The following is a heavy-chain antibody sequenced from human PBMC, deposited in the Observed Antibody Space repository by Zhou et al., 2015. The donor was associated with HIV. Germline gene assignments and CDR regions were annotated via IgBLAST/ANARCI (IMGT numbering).Heavy chain of an antibody. V-gene: IGHV1-69*01. J-gene: IGHJ3*02. CDR3: ARQGAYDSGDYYGAFDI. CDR2: ITPLFDIE. CDR1: GGTLSGSD. D-gene: IGHD3-22*01. Sequence: QVQLVQSGAEVKKPGSSVKVSCKASGGTLSGSDISWVRQAPGQGLEWMGGITPLFDIEEYAEKFRGRLTITVDESTGAAYMDLSSLRSDDSAVYYCARQGAYDSGDYYGAFDIWGQGDNGHRLF.